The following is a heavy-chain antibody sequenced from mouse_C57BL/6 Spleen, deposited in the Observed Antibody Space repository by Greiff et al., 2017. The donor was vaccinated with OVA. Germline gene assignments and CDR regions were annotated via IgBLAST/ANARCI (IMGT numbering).Heavy chain of an antibody. Sequence: QVHVKQSGAELVRPGTSVKVSCKASGYAFTNYLIEWVKQRPGQGLEWIGVINPGSGGTNYNEKFKGKATLTADKSSSTAYMQLSSLTSEDSAVYFCARSGYDDWYFDVWGTGTTVTVSS. CDR2: INPGSGGT. D-gene: IGHD2-2*01. J-gene: IGHJ1*03. CDR1: GYAFTNYL. CDR3: ARSGYDDWYFDV. V-gene: IGHV1-54*01.